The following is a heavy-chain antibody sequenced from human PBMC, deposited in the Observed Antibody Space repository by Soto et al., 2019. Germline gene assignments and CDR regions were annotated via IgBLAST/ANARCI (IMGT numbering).Heavy chain of an antibody. J-gene: IGHJ6*03. CDR2: INAGNGNT. D-gene: IGHD5-12*01. CDR3: AGCVDIVATCYYMDV. CDR1: GYTFTSYA. Sequence: QVQLVQSGAEVKKPGASVKVSCKASGYTFTSYAMHWVRQAPGQRLEWMGWINAGNGNTKYSQKFQGRVTITRDTSASTAYMELSSPRSEDTAVYYCAGCVDIVATCYYMDVWGKGTTVTVSS. V-gene: IGHV1-3*01.